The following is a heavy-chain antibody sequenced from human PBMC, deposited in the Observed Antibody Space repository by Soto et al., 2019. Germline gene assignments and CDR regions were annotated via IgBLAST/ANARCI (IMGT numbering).Heavy chain of an antibody. CDR1: GFNFRSYD. V-gene: IGHV3-13*01. D-gene: IGHD6-19*01. CDR3: VRFSAVTLPHYYGMDV. Sequence: PGGSLRLSCAASGFNFRSYDMHWVRQSTGKGLEWVSGIGISGDTFYLGSVKGRFTISRENAKNSLNRQMNDLRVGDTAVYYCVRFSAVTLPHYYGMDVWGQGTTVTVSS. J-gene: IGHJ6*02. CDR2: IGISGDT.